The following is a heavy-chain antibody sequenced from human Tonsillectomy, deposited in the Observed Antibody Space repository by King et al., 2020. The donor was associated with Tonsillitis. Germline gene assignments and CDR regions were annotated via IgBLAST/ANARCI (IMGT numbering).Heavy chain of an antibody. CDR2: VTWNRGST. J-gene: IGHJ3*02. D-gene: IGHD1-26*01. CDR1: GFTFDDYG. Sequence: QLVQSGGGVVRPGGSLRLSCAASGFTFDDYGMSWVRQAPGKGLEWVSGVTWNRGSTGYADSVKGRFTISRDNAKNSLYLQMNSLRAEDTALYFCASQGPIVGADDAFDIWGQGTMVTVSS. V-gene: IGHV3-20*04. CDR3: ASQGPIVGADDAFDI.